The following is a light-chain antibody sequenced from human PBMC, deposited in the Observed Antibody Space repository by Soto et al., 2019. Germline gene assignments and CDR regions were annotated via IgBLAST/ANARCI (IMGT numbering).Light chain of an antibody. Sequence: EIVLTQSPGTLSLSPGVRATLSCRASQSVSSDFLSWYQQKPGQAPRLLIYGGSYRATGIPDRFSGSGSGTDFTLTIRRLEADDFAVYYCQQYGSTPPVTFGGGTKVEIK. CDR2: GGS. V-gene: IGKV3-20*01. CDR1: QSVSSDF. J-gene: IGKJ4*02. CDR3: QQYGSTPPVT.